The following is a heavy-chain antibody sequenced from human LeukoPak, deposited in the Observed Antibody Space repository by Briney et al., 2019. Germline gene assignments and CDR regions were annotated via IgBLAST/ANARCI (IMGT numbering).Heavy chain of an antibody. D-gene: IGHD5/OR15-5a*01. CDR1: GFTFSSYW. V-gene: IGHV3-7*01. Sequence: GGSLRLSCAASGFTFSSYWMSWVRQAPGKGLEWVANIKQDGSEKYYVDSVKGRFTISRDNAKNSLYLQMNSLRAEDTAVYYCARGLGIDYYYYMDVWGKGTTVTVSS. J-gene: IGHJ6*03. CDR3: ARGLGIDYYYYMDV. CDR2: IKQDGSEK.